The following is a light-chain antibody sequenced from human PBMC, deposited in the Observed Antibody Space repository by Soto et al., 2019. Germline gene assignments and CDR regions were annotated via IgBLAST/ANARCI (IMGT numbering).Light chain of an antibody. J-gene: IGLJ1*01. V-gene: IGLV1-47*01. CDR1: TSNIGTDY. CDR3: AAWDDRLRGLYV. Sequence: QSVLTQPPSASGTPGQRGTISCSGSTSNIGTDYVYWYQQLPGTAPKLLIYRNNQRPSGVPDRFSGSKSGTSASLAISGLRSEDEADYYCAAWDDRLRGLYVFGIGTKVTVL. CDR2: RNN.